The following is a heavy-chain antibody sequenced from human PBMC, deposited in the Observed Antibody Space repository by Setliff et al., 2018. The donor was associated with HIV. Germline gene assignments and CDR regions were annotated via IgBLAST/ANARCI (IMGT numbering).Heavy chain of an antibody. D-gene: IGHD1-26*01. CDR2: MNPDGRNT. CDR1: GYTFSSYD. Sequence: ASVKVSCKASGYTFSSYDINWVRQAAGQGLEWMGWMNPDGRNTGYAQRFEGSVTMTWDTSISTAYMELSSLRSDDTAMYYCARGVGSSWFDSWGQGTLVTVSS. CDR3: ARGVGSSWFDS. V-gene: IGHV1-8*02. J-gene: IGHJ5*01.